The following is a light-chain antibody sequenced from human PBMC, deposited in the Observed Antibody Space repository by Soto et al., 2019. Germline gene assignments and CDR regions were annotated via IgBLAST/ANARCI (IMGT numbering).Light chain of an antibody. CDR1: SSDVGTYNF. CDR3: SSYTSSSALL. CDR2: DVS. Sequence: QSALTQPASVSGSPGQSITIPCTGTSSDVGTYNFVSWYQQHPGKAPKLMIYDVSYRPSGVSNRFSGSKSGNTASLTISGLQAEDEADYYCSSYTSSSALLFGGGTKVTVL. V-gene: IGLV2-14*03. J-gene: IGLJ2*01.